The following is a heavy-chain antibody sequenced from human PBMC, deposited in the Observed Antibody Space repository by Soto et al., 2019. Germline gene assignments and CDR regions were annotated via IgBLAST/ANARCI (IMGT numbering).Heavy chain of an antibody. D-gene: IGHD2-2*01. CDR1: GFTFSSYA. V-gene: IGHV3-23*01. J-gene: IGHJ6*03. CDR2: ISGSGGST. Sequence: GGSLRLSCAASGFTFSSYAMSWVRQAPGKGLEWVSAISGSGGSTYYADSVKGRFTISRDNSKNTLYLQMNSLRAEDTAVYYCAKDPVVVVPAANRMDVWGKGTTVTVSS. CDR3: AKDPVVVVPAANRMDV.